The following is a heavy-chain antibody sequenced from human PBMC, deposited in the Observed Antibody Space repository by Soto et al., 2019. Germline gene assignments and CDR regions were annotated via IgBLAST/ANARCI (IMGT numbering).Heavy chain of an antibody. J-gene: IGHJ4*02. CDR3: AKGVWSETYRAYFLDS. CDR1: GYTFTSYA. CDR2: INAGNSDT. V-gene: IGHV1-3*01. Sequence: GASVKVSCKASGYTFTSYAMHWVRQAPGQRLEWMGWINAGNSDTRYSQNFRDRVTITRDTSATTAYMELRSLRSEDTGIYYCAKGVWSETYRAYFLDSWGQGTLVTVSS. D-gene: IGHD3-3*01.